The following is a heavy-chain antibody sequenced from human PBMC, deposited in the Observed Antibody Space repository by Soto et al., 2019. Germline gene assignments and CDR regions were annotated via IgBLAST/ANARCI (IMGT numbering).Heavy chain of an antibody. J-gene: IGHJ4*02. Sequence: GESLKISCKGSGYSFTDYWISWVRQMPGKGLEWMGRSNPRDSYTNYSPSYQGHGSISVDKSSSTAYLQWSRLEASDTARYYCASLDKAIARWGQGTLVTVSS. D-gene: IGHD5-18*01. CDR3: ASLDKAIAR. V-gene: IGHV5-10-1*01. CDR2: SNPRDSYT. CDR1: GYSFTDYW.